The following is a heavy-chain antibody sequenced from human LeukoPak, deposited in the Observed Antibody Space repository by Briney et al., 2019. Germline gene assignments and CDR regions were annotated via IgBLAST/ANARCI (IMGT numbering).Heavy chain of an antibody. CDR1: GGSISSYY. CDR2: IYYSGST. Sequence: SETLSLTCTVSGGSISSYYWSWIRQPPGKGVEWIGYIYYSGSTNYNPSLKSRVTISVDTSKNQFSLKLSSVTAADTAVYYCARGERPPYQLNAGSGVRGGNGMDVWGQGTTVTVSS. J-gene: IGHJ6*02. D-gene: IGHD3-10*01. CDR3: ARGERPPYQLNAGSGVRGGNGMDV. V-gene: IGHV4-59*08.